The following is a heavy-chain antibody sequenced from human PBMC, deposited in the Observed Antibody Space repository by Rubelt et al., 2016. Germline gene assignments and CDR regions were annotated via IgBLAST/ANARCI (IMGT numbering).Heavy chain of an antibody. CDR1: GLSFSRYG. V-gene: IGHV3-30*02. J-gene: IGHJ4*02. CDR2: IRYDGSST. CDR3: VSSSLDY. Sequence: QVHLVESGGGVVQPGGSLRLSCAASGLSFSRYGMHWVRQAPGKGLEWVTFIRYDGSSTYYAASVRVRFTISRDNSQKGVVLAMDRLRAEDTAVYYCVSSSLDYWGQGTLVTVSS. D-gene: IGHD6-13*01.